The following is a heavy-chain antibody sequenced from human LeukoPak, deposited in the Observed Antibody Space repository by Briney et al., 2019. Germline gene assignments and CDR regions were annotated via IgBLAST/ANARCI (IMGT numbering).Heavy chain of an antibody. J-gene: IGHJ4*02. Sequence: RASVKVSCKASGYTFTDYAMNWVRQAPGQGLEWMGYINTNTGNPTYAQGFTGQFVFSLDTSVSTTYLQISSLKAEDTAVYYCAVNAHSGYYGSGSYTLDYWGQGTLVTVSS. CDR2: INTNTGNP. CDR1: GYTFTDYA. V-gene: IGHV7-4-1*02. CDR3: AVNAHSGYYGSGSYTLDY. D-gene: IGHD3-10*01.